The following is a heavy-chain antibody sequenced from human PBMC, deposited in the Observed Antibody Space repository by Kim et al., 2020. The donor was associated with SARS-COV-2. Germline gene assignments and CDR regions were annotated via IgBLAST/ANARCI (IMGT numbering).Heavy chain of an antibody. CDR3: AMGGGSCFDY. D-gene: IGHD2-15*01. V-gene: IGHV3-23*01. J-gene: IGHJ4*02. Sequence: STYTPDTVKGRFTISRDNSKNTLYLKMNSLRAEDTAVYYCAMGGGSCFDYWGQGTLVTVSS. CDR2: ST.